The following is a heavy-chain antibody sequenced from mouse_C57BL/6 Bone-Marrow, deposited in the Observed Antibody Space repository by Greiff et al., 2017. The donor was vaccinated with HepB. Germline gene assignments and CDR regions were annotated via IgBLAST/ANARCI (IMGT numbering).Heavy chain of an antibody. CDR2: IHPNSGST. Sequence: QVQLQQPGAELVKPGASVKLSCKASGYTFTSYWMHWVKQRPGQGLEWIGMIHPNSGSTNYNEKFKSKATLSVDKSTSTAYMQLSSLTSEDSAVYYCATYGGSCHWYFDVWGTGTTVTVSA. D-gene: IGHD1-1*01. J-gene: IGHJ1*03. CDR3: ATYGGSCHWYFDV. V-gene: IGHV1-64*01. CDR1: GYTFTSYW.